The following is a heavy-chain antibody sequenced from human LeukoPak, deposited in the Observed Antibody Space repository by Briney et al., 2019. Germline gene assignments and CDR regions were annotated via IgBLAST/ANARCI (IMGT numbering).Heavy chain of an antibody. V-gene: IGHV3-7*01. D-gene: IGHD3-3*01. CDR2: IKQDGSEK. CDR1: GFTFSSYW. Sequence: GGSLRLSCAASGFTFSSYWMSWVRQAPGKGLEWVANIKQDGSEKYYVDSVKGRFTISRDNAKNSLYLQMDSLRAEDTAVYYCARDGPDFWSGYYWEVWGQGTLVTVSS. CDR3: ARDGPDFWSGYYWEV. J-gene: IGHJ4*02.